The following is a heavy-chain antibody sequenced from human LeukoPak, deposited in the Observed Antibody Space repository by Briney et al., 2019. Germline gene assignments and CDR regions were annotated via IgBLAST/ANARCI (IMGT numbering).Heavy chain of an antibody. V-gene: IGHV3-23*01. CDR1: GFTFSSYA. CDR2: ISGSGGST. D-gene: IGHD3-22*01. J-gene: IGHJ4*02. CDR3: AKSGIGITVIVPFDY. Sequence: GGSLRLSCAASGFTFSSYAMSWVRQAPGKGLEWVSAISGSGGSTYYADSVKGRFTISRDNSKNTLYLQMNSLRAEDTAVYYCAKSGIGITVIVPFDYWGQGTLAPSPQ.